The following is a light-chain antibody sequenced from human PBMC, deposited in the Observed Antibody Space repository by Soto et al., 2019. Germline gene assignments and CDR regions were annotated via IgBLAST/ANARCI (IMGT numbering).Light chain of an antibody. Sequence: DIQMTQSPSTLSASVGDRVTITCRASQSISSWLAWYQQKPGKAPKLLIYDASSLESGVPSRFSGSGSGTEFTLTISSLQPDDFASYSCQQYNSWLRLFAFGPGTKVEIK. CDR2: DAS. CDR1: QSISSW. J-gene: IGKJ3*01. V-gene: IGKV1-5*01. CDR3: QQYNSWLRLFA.